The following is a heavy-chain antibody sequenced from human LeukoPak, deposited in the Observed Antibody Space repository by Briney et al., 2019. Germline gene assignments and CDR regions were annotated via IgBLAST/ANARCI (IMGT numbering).Heavy chain of an antibody. CDR3: ARDASGSSTGLIDS. J-gene: IGHJ4*02. V-gene: IGHV3-21*01. CDR1: GFTLRSYG. D-gene: IGHD1-26*01. Sequence: PGGSLRLSCAASGFTLRSYGMNWVRQAPGKGLEWVSYISTSSYYIYYADSVKGRFTISRDDAKNSLYLRMHSLRTEDTAVYYCARDASGSSTGLIDSWGQGTLVTVSS. CDR2: ISTSSYYI.